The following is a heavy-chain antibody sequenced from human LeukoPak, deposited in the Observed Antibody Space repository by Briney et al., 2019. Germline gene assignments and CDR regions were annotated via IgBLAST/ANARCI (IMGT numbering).Heavy chain of an antibody. CDR1: GGSISSSSYY. CDR3: ARWYYDILTGYYYFDY. CDR2: IYYSGST. V-gene: IGHV4-39*07. Sequence: SETLSLTCTVSGGSISSSSYYWGWIRQPPGKGLEWIGSIYYSGSTYYNPSLKSRVTISVDTSKNQFSLKLRSVTAADTAVYYCARWYYDILTGYYYFDYWGQGTLVTVSS. J-gene: IGHJ4*02. D-gene: IGHD3-9*01.